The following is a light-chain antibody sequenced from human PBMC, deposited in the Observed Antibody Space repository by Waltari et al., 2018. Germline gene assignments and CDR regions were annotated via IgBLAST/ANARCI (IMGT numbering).Light chain of an antibody. Sequence: DIVTTQSPDSLAVFLGERATINCKSSQSIFYRSNNKNYLAWYQQKSGKPPKLLIYGASTRESGVPDRFSGSGSGTDFTLTISSLQAEDVAVYFCQQYYSPPLTFGGGTKVEIK. V-gene: IGKV4-1*01. CDR1: QSIFYRSNNKNY. J-gene: IGKJ4*01. CDR3: QQYYSPPLT. CDR2: GAS.